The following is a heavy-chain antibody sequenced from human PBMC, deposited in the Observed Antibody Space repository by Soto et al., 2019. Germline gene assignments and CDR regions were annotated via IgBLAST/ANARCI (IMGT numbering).Heavy chain of an antibody. Sequence: QVQLVQSGAEVKKPGASVKVSCKASGYTFTSYAMHWVRQAPGQRLEWMGWINAGNGNTKYSQKFQGRVTITRDTSASTAYMELSSLRSEDTAVYYCARAPDYAAATVGDYWGQGTLVTVSS. V-gene: IGHV1-3*01. CDR3: ARAPDYAAATVGDY. J-gene: IGHJ4*02. D-gene: IGHD4-17*01. CDR2: INAGNGNT. CDR1: GYTFTSYA.